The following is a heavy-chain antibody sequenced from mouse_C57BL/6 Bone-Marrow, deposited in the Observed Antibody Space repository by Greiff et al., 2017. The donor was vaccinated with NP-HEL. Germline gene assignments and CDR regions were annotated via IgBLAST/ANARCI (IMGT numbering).Heavy chain of an antibody. CDR1: GYAFSSSW. CDR3: ARGCFDY. CDR2: IYPGDGDT. J-gene: IGHJ2*01. Sequence: VQLQQSGAELVRPGASVKISCKASGYAFSSSWMNWVKQRPGKGLEWIGRIYPGDGDTNYNGKFKGKATLTADKSSSTAYMQLSSLTSEDSAVYFCARGCFDYWGQGTTLTVSS. V-gene: IGHV1-82*01.